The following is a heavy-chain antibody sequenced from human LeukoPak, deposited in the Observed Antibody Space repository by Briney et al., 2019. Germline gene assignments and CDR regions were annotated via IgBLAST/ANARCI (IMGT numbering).Heavy chain of an antibody. CDR2: ISHDGGNK. CDR1: GFIFSSYG. D-gene: IGHD3-22*01. CDR3: SGYNWFDP. Sequence: PGGSLRLSCAASGFIFSSYGMHWVRQAPGKGLEWVAVISHDGGNKYYADSVKGRFTISRDNSKSTLYLQMNSLRAEDTADYYCSGYNWFDPWGQGTLVTVSS. V-gene: IGHV3-30*03. J-gene: IGHJ5*02.